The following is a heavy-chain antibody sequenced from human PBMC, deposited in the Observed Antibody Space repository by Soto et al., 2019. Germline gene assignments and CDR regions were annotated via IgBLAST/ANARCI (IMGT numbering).Heavy chain of an antibody. J-gene: IGHJ5*02. CDR1: GGSISSYY. CDR2: IYYSGST. V-gene: IGHV4-59*01. D-gene: IGHD3-10*01. Sequence: SETLSLTCTVSGGSISSYYWSWIRQPPGKGLEWIGYIYYSGSTNYNPSLKSRVTISVDTSKNQFSLKLSSVTAADTAVYHCARWTYYYGSGKFDPWGQGTLVTVSS. CDR3: ARWTYYYGSGKFDP.